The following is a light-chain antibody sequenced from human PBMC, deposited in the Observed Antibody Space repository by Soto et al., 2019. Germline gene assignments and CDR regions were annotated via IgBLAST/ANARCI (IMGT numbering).Light chain of an antibody. CDR3: QQYGVSPST. J-gene: IGKJ1*01. CDR1: QSFSSNY. CDR2: GAS. V-gene: IGKV3-20*01. Sequence: EIVMTQSPATLSLSPGERATLSCRASQSFSSNYLAWYQHKPGQAPRLLIYGASNRATGIPDRFSGSGSGTDLTLTISRLEPEDFAVYYCQQYGVSPSTFGQGTKVEIK.